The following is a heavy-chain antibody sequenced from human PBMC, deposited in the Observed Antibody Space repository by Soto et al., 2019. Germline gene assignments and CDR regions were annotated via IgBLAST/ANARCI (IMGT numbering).Heavy chain of an antibody. Sequence: QVQLVQSGAEVRKPGSSVRVSCKASGGSFNRHTISWVRQAPGQGLEWMGGIIPIFGTANHAQKFQGRVTISADEDTSTVYMELSSLRSDDRALYYCARGWGYDSTDYYYAYWGQGTLVIVSS. D-gene: IGHD3-22*01. CDR2: IIPIFGTA. V-gene: IGHV1-69*01. CDR1: GGSFNRHT. CDR3: ARGWGYDSTDYYYAY. J-gene: IGHJ4*02.